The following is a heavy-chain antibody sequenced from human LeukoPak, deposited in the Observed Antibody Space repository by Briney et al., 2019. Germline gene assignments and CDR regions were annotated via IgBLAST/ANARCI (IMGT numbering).Heavy chain of an antibody. Sequence: SETLSLTCTVSGASISTYYWTWIRQSPGKGLEWIGYIYYSGSTNYNPSLKSRVTMSVDTSKNQFSLKLSSVTAADTAVYYCAKFRDAYTDWGQGTLVTVSS. J-gene: IGHJ4*02. V-gene: IGHV4-59*01. CDR1: GASISTYY. D-gene: IGHD5-24*01. CDR3: AKFRDAYTD. CDR2: IYYSGST.